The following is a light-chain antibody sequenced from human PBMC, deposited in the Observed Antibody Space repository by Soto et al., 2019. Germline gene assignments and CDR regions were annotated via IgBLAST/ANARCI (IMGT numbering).Light chain of an antibody. J-gene: IGKJ1*01. CDR3: QQFYNTPLT. CDR1: QSVLHSSNNKNY. Sequence: IVMTQSPDSLAVSLGERATINCESSQSVLHSSNNKNYLAWYQQKPGQPPKLLIYWASTRESGVPDRFSGSGSGTDFTLTISSLQAEDVAVYYCQQFYNTPLTFGQGTKVDI. V-gene: IGKV4-1*01. CDR2: WAS.